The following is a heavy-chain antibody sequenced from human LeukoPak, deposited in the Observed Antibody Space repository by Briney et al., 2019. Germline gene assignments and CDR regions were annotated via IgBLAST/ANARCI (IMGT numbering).Heavy chain of an antibody. CDR1: GGAFSGYY. J-gene: IGHJ3*02. CDR2: INHSGST. D-gene: IGHD3-22*01. Sequence: PSETLSLTCAVYGGAFSGYYWSWIRQPPGKGLGWIGEINHSGSTNYNPSLTSRVTISVDPSKNHFSLKLSSVTAADTAVYYCARGRRGTMIVVVTSIAFDIWGQGTMLTVSS. CDR3: ARGRRGTMIVVVTSIAFDI. V-gene: IGHV4-34*01.